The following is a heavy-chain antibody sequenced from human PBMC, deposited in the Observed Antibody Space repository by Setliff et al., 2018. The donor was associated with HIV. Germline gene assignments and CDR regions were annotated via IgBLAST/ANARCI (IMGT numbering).Heavy chain of an antibody. CDR2: IYPNGSP. Sequence: PSETLSLTCTVSGGSISSYYWSWIRQPPGKGLEWIGYIYPNGSPDYPSGNIVYNPSFRSRVTISLDTSKNQFSLNLTSVTAADTGVYYCARAPSTVTSRFDYWGQGTLVTVSS. J-gene: IGHJ4*02. V-gene: IGHV4-59*12. CDR1: GGSISSYY. CDR3: ARAPSTVTSRFDY. D-gene: IGHD4-17*01.